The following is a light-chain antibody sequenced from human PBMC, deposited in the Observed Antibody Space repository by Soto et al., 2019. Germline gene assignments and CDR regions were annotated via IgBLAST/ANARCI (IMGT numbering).Light chain of an antibody. CDR1: SSDVGGYNY. V-gene: IGLV2-14*01. J-gene: IGLJ1*01. Sequence: QSVLTQPASVSGSPGQSITISCTGTSSDVGGYNYVSWYQPHPGKAPKLMIYEVSNRPSGVSNPFSGSKSGNTASLTISGLQAEDEADYYCSSYTSSSTLRVFGTGTKVTVL. CDR3: SSYTSSSTLRV. CDR2: EVS.